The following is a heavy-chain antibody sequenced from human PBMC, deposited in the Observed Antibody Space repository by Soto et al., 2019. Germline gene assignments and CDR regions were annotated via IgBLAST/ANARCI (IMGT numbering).Heavy chain of an antibody. J-gene: IGHJ4*02. V-gene: IGHV3-30-3*01. CDR3: ARGRRIAVAATSFDY. Sequence: GGSLRLSCASSGFNFSFYAMHWVRQTPGKGLEWVAVISFDGHNIYYADSVRGRFTISRDSSSSMLYLQMNNLKPEDSAIYYCARGRRIAVAATSFDYWGQGTLVTVSS. CDR2: ISFDGHNI. D-gene: IGHD6-19*01. CDR1: GFNFSFYA.